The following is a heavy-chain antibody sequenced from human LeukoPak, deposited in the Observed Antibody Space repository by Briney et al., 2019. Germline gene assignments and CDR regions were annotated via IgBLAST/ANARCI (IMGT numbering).Heavy chain of an antibody. CDR3: AKGPRSGYYLNWFDP. J-gene: IGHJ5*02. CDR1: GFTFSSYA. CDR2: ISGSGGST. V-gene: IGHV3-23*01. D-gene: IGHD3-22*01. Sequence: GGSLRLSCAASGFTFSSYAMSWVRQAPGKGLEWVSAISGSGGSTYYADSVKGLFTISRDNSKNTLYLQMNSLRAEDTAVYYCAKGPRSGYYLNWFDPWGQGTLVTVSS.